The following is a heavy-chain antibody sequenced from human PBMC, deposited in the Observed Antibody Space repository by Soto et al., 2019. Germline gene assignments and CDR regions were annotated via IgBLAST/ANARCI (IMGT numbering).Heavy chain of an antibody. J-gene: IGHJ4*02. CDR1: GFSLSTSGVG. CDR2: IYWDDDK. V-gene: IGHV2-5*02. CDR3: AHRRRGSYFDY. Sequence: QITLKESGPTLVKPTQTRTLTYTFSGFSLSTSGVGVGCIRQPPGKALEWLALIYWDDDKSYIPTLKSSLTIPKDTSKHQVVITMTKMDPVDTATYYCAHRRRGSYFDYWGQGTLVTVSS. D-gene: IGHD3-16*01.